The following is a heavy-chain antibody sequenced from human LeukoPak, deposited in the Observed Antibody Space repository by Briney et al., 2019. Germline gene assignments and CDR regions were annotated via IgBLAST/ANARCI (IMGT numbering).Heavy chain of an antibody. CDR3: ARDVDWILFDY. J-gene: IGHJ4*02. CDR2: VNREGTTT. CDR1: GFTFNTYW. V-gene: IGHV3-74*03. Sequence: GGSLRLSCAASGFTFNTYWMHWVRQAPGKGLVWVARVNREGTTTTYADSVKGRFTISRDNAKNTPYLQMNNLRAEDTAVYYCARDVDWILFDYWGQGTLVTVSS. D-gene: IGHD3-9*01.